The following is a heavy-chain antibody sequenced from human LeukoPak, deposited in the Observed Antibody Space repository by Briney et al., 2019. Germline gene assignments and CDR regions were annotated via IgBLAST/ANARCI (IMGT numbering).Heavy chain of an antibody. J-gene: IGHJ4*02. Sequence: ASVKVSCKASGYTLTGYYMHWVRQAPGQGLEWMGWINPNSGGTNYAQKFQGRVTMTRDTSISTAYMELSRLRSDDTAVYYCARVRYYGSGSEALFDYWGQGTLVTVSS. V-gene: IGHV1-2*02. CDR3: ARVRYYGSGSEALFDY. CDR1: GYTLTGYY. D-gene: IGHD3-10*01. CDR2: INPNSGGT.